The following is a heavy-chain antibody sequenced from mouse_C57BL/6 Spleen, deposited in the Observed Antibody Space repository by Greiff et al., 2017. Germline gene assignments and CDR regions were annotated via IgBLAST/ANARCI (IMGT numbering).Heavy chain of an antibody. CDR1: GYTFTSYG. CDR2: IYPRDGST. Sequence: VQLQQSGPELVKPGASVKLSCKASGYTFTSYGISWVKQRPGQGLEWIGWIYPRDGSTKYNEKFKGKATLTVATSSSTAYMALHSLTSEDSAVSVCARGGTTVVAPYYAMDYWGQGTSVTVSS. J-gene: IGHJ4*01. D-gene: IGHD1-1*01. CDR3: ARGGTTVVAPYYAMDY. V-gene: IGHV1-85*01.